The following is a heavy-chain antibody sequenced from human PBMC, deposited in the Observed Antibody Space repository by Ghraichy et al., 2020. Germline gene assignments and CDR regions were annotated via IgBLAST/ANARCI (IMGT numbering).Heavy chain of an antibody. Sequence: SETLYLTCAVYGGSFSGYYWSWIRQSPGKGLEWIGEINHSGSTNYNPSLKSRVTITVDTSKNQFSLKLSSVTAADTAVYYCATTTIFGVVIIDYWGQGTLVTVSS. D-gene: IGHD3-3*01. CDR3: ATTTIFGVVIIDY. J-gene: IGHJ4*02. V-gene: IGHV4-34*01. CDR1: GGSFSGYY. CDR2: INHSGST.